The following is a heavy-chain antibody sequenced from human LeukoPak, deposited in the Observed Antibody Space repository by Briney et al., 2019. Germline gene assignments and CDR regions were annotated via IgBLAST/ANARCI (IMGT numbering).Heavy chain of an antibody. CDR3: ARDNSVRDEAWWFNP. Sequence: ASVKVSCKASGDTFTSYAINWVRQATGQGLEWMGWMNPNSGNTGYAQKFQGRVTMTRNTSISTAYMELSRLRSEDTAVYYCARDNSVRDEAWWFNPWGQGTLVTVSS. CDR2: MNPNSGNT. J-gene: IGHJ5*02. D-gene: IGHD5-24*01. V-gene: IGHV1-8*01. CDR1: GDTFTSYA.